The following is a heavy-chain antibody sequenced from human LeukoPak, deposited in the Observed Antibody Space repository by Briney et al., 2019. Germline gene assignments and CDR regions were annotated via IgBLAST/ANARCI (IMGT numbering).Heavy chain of an antibody. J-gene: IGHJ6*03. CDR2: ISSSSSYI. CDR1: GFTFSSYS. V-gene: IGHV3-21*01. D-gene: IGHD3-3*01. CDR3: AREARKGNYDFWSGYYSYYYYYYMDV. Sequence: GGSLRLSCAASGFTFSSYSMNWVRQAPGKGLEWVSSISSSSSYIYYADSVKGRFTISRDNAKNSPYLQMNSLRAEDTAVYYCAREARKGNYDFWSGYYSYYYYYYMDVWGKGTTVTVSS.